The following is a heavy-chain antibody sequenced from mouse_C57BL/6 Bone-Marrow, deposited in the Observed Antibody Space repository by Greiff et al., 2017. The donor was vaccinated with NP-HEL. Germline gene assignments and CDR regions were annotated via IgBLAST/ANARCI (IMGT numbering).Heavy chain of an antibody. Sequence: EVKLQESGPVLVKPGPSVKISCKASGFTFTDYYMHWVKQSHGKSLEWIGLVYPYNGGTSYNQKFKGKATLTVDTSSSTAYMELNSLTSEDSAVYYCAMDGYYPYYAMDYWGQGTSVTVSS. D-gene: IGHD2-3*01. CDR2: VYPYNGGT. J-gene: IGHJ4*01. CDR1: GFTFTDYY. V-gene: IGHV1-36*01. CDR3: AMDGYYPYYAMDY.